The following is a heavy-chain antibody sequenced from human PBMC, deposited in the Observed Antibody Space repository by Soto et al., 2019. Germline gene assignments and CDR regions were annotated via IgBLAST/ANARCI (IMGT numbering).Heavy chain of an antibody. CDR1: GFTFSAYA. V-gene: IGHV3-23*01. CDR2: IHGGGGAT. J-gene: IGHJ2*01. D-gene: IGHD1-1*01. Sequence: EVQLLESGGGLVQPGGSLRLSCAASGFTFSAYAMGWVRQTPGKGLEWVSTIHGGGGATHYADSVKVRFTISRDDSKNTLYAQMTSLRAEDTAVYYCAKFEGHPLEYWYLDFWGRGTLVSVSS. CDR3: AKFEGHPLEYWYLDF.